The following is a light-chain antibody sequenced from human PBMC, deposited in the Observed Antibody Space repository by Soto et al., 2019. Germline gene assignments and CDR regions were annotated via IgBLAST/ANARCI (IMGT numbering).Light chain of an antibody. V-gene: IGLV1-44*01. J-gene: IGLJ1*01. CDR3: AAWDDSLNGYV. CDR1: SSNIGSNT. Sequence: QSVLTQPPSVSGTPGQRGIISCSGSSSNIGSNTVNCYQHLPGTAPKLLIYSNNQRPSGVPDRFSGSKSGTSASLAISGLQSEDEADYYCAAWDDSLNGYVFGTGTKLTVL. CDR2: SNN.